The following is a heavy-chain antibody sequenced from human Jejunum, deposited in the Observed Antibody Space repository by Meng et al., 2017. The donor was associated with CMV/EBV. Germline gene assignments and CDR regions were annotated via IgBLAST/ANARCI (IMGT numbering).Heavy chain of an antibody. CDR2: IYSDDDK. D-gene: IGHD3-16*01. J-gene: IGHJ4*02. Sequence: QITLRESGPALVKPTQTLTLTCTFSGFSLSSGRVSVGWIRQPPGKALEWLAVIYSDDDKRYSPSLKNRLTITKDTSKNQVDLTMTNMDPVDTATYYCAHQKYDNVWSVYSHFDYWGQGALVTVSS. V-gene: IGHV2-5*02. CDR3: AHQKYDNVWSVYSHFDY. CDR1: GFSLSSGRVS.